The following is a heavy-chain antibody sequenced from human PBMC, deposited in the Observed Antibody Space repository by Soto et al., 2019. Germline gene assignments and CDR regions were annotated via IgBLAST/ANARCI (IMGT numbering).Heavy chain of an antibody. J-gene: IGHJ4*02. V-gene: IGHV4-61*01. Sequence: QVQLQESGPGLVRPSETLSLTCTVSGDSVNSENSYWNWIRQAPGKGPEWIGYIYYNGGTNYNPSLRRLATILLDTSTNQFSLTLTSVTAADTAVYYRARDGGQGRGVIGHYWGRGILVTVSS. CDR1: GDSVNSENSY. CDR2: IYYNGGT. CDR3: ARDGGQGRGVIGHY. D-gene: IGHD3-16*02.